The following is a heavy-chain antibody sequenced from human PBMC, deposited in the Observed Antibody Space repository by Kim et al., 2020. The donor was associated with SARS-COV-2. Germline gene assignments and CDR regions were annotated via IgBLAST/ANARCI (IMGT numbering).Heavy chain of an antibody. D-gene: IGHD4-17*01. J-gene: IGHJ4*02. Sequence: YADSVKGRFTISRDNSKNTLYLQMNSLRAEDTAVYYCAKVRTVTNSGFDYWGQGTLVTVSS. CDR3: AKVRTVTNSGFDY. V-gene: IGHV3-23*01.